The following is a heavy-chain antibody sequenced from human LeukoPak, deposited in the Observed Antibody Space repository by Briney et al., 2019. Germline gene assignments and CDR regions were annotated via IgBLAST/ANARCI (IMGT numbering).Heavy chain of an antibody. CDR1: GYTFTNYY. CDR2: INPSGGST. V-gene: IGHV1-46*01. CDR3: ARDYCSSTSCLFDY. J-gene: IGHJ4*02. D-gene: IGHD2-2*01. Sequence: ASVKVSCKASGYTFTNYYMHWVRQAPGQGLEWMGIINPSGGSTSYVHKIQGRVTMTRDTSTSTVYMELSRLRSDDTAVYYCARDYCSSTSCLFDYWGQGTLVTVSS.